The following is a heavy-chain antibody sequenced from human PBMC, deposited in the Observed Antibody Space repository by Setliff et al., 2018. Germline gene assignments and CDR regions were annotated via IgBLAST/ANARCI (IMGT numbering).Heavy chain of an antibody. CDR2: IDPGDSYA. J-gene: IGHJ5*02. Sequence: PGESLKISCQASGYNFANHWIAWVRLMPGNGLEYMGRIDPGDSYADYSPSFEGLVTISADKSRTTVYLQWTSLQASDTALYLCARLGRERSTFAWLDAWGQGTQVTVSS. V-gene: IGHV5-10-1*01. CDR3: ARLGRERSTFAWLDA. D-gene: IGHD1-1*01. CDR1: GYNFANHW.